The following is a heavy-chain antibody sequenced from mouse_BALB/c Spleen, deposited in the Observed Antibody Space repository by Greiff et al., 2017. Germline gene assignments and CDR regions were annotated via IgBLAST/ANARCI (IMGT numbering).Heavy chain of an antibody. J-gene: IGHJ3*01. CDR2: ISDGGSYT. CDR1: GFTFSDYY. Sequence: VKLLESGGGLVKPGGSLKLSCAASGFTFSDYYMYWVRQTPEKRLEWVATISDGGSYTYYPDSVKGRFTISRDNAKNNLYLQMSSLKSEDTAMYYCARNGDGGAWFAYWGQGTLVTVSA. D-gene: IGHD4-1*01. CDR3: ARNGDGGAWFAY. V-gene: IGHV5-4*02.